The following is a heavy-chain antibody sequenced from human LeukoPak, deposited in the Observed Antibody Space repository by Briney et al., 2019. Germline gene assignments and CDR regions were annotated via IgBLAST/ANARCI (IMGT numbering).Heavy chain of an antibody. CDR2: IRYDGSNK. CDR1: GFTFSSYG. CDR3: AKEEYSSSRSLDY. D-gene: IGHD6-6*01. V-gene: IGHV3-30*02. J-gene: IGHJ4*02. Sequence: GGSLRLSCAASGFTFSSYGMHWVRQAPGKGLEWVAFIRYDGSNKYYADSVKGRFTISRDNSKNTLYLQMNSLRAEDTAVYYCAKEEYSSSRSLDYWGQGTLVTVSS.